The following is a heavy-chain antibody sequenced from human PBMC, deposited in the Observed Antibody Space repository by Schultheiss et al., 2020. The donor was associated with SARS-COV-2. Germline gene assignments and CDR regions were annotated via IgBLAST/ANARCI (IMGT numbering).Heavy chain of an antibody. CDR3: ARDSVAGADDY. CDR1: GYTLISYG. V-gene: IGHV1-18*01. Sequence: ASVKVSCKAFGYTLISYGISWVRQAPGQGLEWMGWISAYNGNTNYAQKLQGRVTMTTDTSTITAYMELRSLRSDDTAVYYCARDSVAGADDYWGQGTLVTVSS. J-gene: IGHJ4*02. CDR2: ISAYNGNT. D-gene: IGHD6-19*01.